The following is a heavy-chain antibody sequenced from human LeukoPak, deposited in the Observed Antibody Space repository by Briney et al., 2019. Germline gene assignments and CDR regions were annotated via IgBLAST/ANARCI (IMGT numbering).Heavy chain of an antibody. CDR3: SRDQTPYY. J-gene: IGHJ4*02. V-gene: IGHV3-49*04. CDR2: IASKTYGGTA. Sequence: GRPLRLSCTASGFTFGDYAMTWVRQAPGKGLEWVGFIASKTYGGTAEYAASVKGRFTISRDDSKSIAYLQMNSLKTEDTAVYFCSRDQTPYYWGQGTLVTVSS. CDR1: GFTFGDYA.